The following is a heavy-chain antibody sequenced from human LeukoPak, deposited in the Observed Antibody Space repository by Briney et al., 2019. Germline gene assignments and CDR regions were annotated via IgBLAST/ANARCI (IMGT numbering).Heavy chain of an antibody. CDR2: MNPNSNNT. CDR1: GYTFISYD. Sequence: ASVKVSCKASGYTFISYDINWVRQATGQGLEWMGWMNPNSNNTGYAQKFQGRVTITRNTSISTAYMELSSLRSEDTAVYYCARGHCSSTSCSPSSVYYYMDVWGKGTTVTVSS. CDR3: ARGHCSSTSCSPSSVYYYMDV. J-gene: IGHJ6*03. V-gene: IGHV1-8*01. D-gene: IGHD2-2*01.